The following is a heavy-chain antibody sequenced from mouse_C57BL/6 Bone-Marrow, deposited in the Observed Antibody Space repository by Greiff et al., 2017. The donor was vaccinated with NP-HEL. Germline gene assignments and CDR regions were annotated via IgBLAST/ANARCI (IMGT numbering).Heavy chain of an antibody. CDR1: GYTFTNYG. Sequence: QVNLQQSGAERGRTGNSVKMSCKASGYTFTNYGIGWAKQRLGKGGEGRGEGYPGGGYNNYNEKFKGKATLTADKSSSTAYMQFSILTSEDSAIYYCARHGSSLDAMDYWGQGTSVTVSS. CDR3: ARHGSSLDAMDY. D-gene: IGHD1-1*01. J-gene: IGHJ4*01. CDR2: GYPGGGYN. V-gene: IGHV1-63*01.